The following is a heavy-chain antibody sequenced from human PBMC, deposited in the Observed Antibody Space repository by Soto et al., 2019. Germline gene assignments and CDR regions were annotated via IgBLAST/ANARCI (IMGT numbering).Heavy chain of an antibody. J-gene: IGHJ4*02. CDR3: VRDRPNTESLTGYFDT. D-gene: IGHD3-9*01. CDR1: GFVFRTFR. CDR2: IRFDGSTA. V-gene: IGHV3-33*01. Sequence: GGSLRLSCEASGFVFRTFRMHWVRRAPGKGLEWLATIRFDGSTARYAESVRGRFKISRDNSMNTLYLQLDRLRVEDTAVYYCVRDRPNTESLTGYFDTWGQGTPVTVSS.